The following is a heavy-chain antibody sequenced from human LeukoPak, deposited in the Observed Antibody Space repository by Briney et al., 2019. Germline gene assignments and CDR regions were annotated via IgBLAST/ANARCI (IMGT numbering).Heavy chain of an antibody. J-gene: IGHJ4*02. Sequence: SQTLSLTCTVSGGSISSGGYYWSWIRQHPGKGLECIGHIYYSGSTCYNPSLKSRVTISVDMSKNQFSLKLSSVTAADTAVYYCARAGYYYDSSGYSAVLGYWGQGTLVTVSS. CDR1: GGSISSGGYY. CDR2: IYYSGST. V-gene: IGHV4-31*03. D-gene: IGHD3-22*01. CDR3: ARAGYYYDSSGYSAVLGY.